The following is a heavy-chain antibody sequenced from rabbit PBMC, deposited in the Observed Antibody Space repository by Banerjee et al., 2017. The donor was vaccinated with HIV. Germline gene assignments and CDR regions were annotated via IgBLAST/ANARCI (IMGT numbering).Heavy chain of an antibody. CDR1: GFSLSNNDW. CDR2: IDGGSSST. CDR3: ARDPLYTIGAGCDL. D-gene: IGHD3-1*01. J-gene: IGHJ4*01. Sequence: QSLEESGGDLVKPGGTLTLTCTVSGFSLSNNDWMCWVRQAPGKGLEWIACIDGGSSSTYYASWAKGRFTISKTSSTMVTLQMTSLTATDTATYFCARDPLYTIGAGCDLWGPGTLVTVS. V-gene: IGHV1S40*01.